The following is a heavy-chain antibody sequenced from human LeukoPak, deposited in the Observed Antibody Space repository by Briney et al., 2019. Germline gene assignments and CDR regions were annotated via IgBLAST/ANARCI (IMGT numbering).Heavy chain of an antibody. J-gene: IGHJ4*02. Sequence: SETLSLTCTVSGGSISSSAYYWGWIRQSPGKGLEWIAIIHYNGATYYNPSLRSRVLISVDTSKNQFSLTLNSVAAADTAVYYCARLPLLPYSSGYYDYWGQGTLVTVSS. CDR1: GGSISSSAYY. CDR2: IHYNGAT. D-gene: IGHD6-19*01. V-gene: IGHV4-39*01. CDR3: ARLPLLPYSSGYYDY.